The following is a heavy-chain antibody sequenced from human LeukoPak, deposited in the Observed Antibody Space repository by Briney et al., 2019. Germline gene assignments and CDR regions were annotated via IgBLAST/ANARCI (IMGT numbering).Heavy chain of an antibody. CDR3: ARTHCSGGSCDTTVFDY. Sequence: PSETLPLTCTVSGGSIRSSSYYWGWIRQPPGKGLEWIGSIYYSGSTYYNPSLKSRVTISVDTSKNQFSLKLSSVTAADTAVYYCARTHCSGGSCDTTVFDYWGQGTLVTVSS. CDR1: GGSIRSSSYY. D-gene: IGHD2-15*01. J-gene: IGHJ4*02. CDR2: IYYSGST. V-gene: IGHV4-39*01.